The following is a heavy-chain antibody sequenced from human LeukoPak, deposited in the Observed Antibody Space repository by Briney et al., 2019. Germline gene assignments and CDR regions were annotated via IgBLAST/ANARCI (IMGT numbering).Heavy chain of an antibody. Sequence: SETLSLTCAVYGGSFSGYYWSWIRQPPGKGLEWIGEINHSGSTNYNPSLKSRVTISVDTSKNQFSLKLSSVTAADTAVYYCARGSPPWYYDSSGYYYSYWGQGTLVTVSS. J-gene: IGHJ4*02. CDR1: GGSFSGYY. CDR3: ARGSPPWYYDSSGYYYSY. CDR2: INHSGST. V-gene: IGHV4-34*01. D-gene: IGHD3-22*01.